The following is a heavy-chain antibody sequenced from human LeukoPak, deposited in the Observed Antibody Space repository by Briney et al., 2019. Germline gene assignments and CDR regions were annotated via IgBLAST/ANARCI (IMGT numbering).Heavy chain of an antibody. Sequence: GRSLRLSCAASGFTFSSYGMHWVRQAPGKGLEWMAVIWYDGSNKYYADSVKGRFTISRDNSKNTLYLQMNSLRAEDTAVYYCAREYPPRYYYDSSGYLDYWGQGTLVTVSS. CDR2: IWYDGSNK. V-gene: IGHV3-33*01. CDR1: GFTFSSYG. CDR3: AREYPPRYYYDSSGYLDY. D-gene: IGHD3-22*01. J-gene: IGHJ4*02.